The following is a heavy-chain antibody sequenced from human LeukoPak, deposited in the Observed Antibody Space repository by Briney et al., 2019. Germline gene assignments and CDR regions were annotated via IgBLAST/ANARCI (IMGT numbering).Heavy chain of an antibody. CDR1: GYSFTNYW. J-gene: IGHJ4*02. Sequence: GESLKISCKGSGYSFTNYWIGWVRQMPGKGLEWMGMLYPGDSASRFSPSFQGQVTMSADKSITTAYLQWSSLKASDTAMYYCASLARRVYVEYYFDYWGQGTLVTVSS. D-gene: IGHD2-8*01. V-gene: IGHV5-51*01. CDR2: LYPGDSAS. CDR3: ASLARRVYVEYYFDY.